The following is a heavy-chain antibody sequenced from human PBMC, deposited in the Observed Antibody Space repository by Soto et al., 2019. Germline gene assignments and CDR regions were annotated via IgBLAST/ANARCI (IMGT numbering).Heavy chain of an antibody. V-gene: IGHV2-70*01. CDR1: GFSLSTSGMC. CDR3: ARMWGSSWKPYYFYGMDV. D-gene: IGHD6-13*01. CDR2: IDWDDDK. Sequence: SGPTLVNPTPTRTLTCTFSGFSLSTSGMCVSWIRQPPGKALEWLALIDWDDDKYYSTSLKTRLTISKDTSKNQVVLTMTNMAPVDTATYYCARMWGSSWKPYYFYGMDVWGQGTTVTVSS. J-gene: IGHJ6*02.